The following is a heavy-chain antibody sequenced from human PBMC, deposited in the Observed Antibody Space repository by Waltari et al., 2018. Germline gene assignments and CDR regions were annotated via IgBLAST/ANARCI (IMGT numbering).Heavy chain of an antibody. CDR2: INPNSGGT. Sequence: QVQLVQSGAEVKKPGASVKVSCKASGYTFTGYYMQWVRQAPGQGLEWMGRINPNSGGTNNAQKVQGRVTMTRETSISTAYMELSRLRSDDTAVYDCARWGKYQSRFDPWGQGTLVTVSS. D-gene: IGHD3-16*01. V-gene: IGHV1-2*06. CDR1: GYTFTGYY. CDR3: ARWGKYQSRFDP. J-gene: IGHJ5*02.